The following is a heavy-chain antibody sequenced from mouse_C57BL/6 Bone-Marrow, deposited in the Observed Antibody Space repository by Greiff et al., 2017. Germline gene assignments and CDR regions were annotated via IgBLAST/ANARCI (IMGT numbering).Heavy chain of an antibody. CDR1: GYTFTGYW. D-gene: IGHD4-1*01. V-gene: IGHV1-9*01. J-gene: IGHJ4*01. CDR2: ILPGSGST. Sequence: LMEPGASVTLSCKATGYTFTGYWKEWVKQRPGHGLEWIGEILPGSGSTNNNEKFKCKAKFTYDTSSNPAYMQLSSLTTEDSSIYYCSRKTGTGGYYAMDYWGQGTSVTVSS. CDR3: SRKTGTGGYYAMDY.